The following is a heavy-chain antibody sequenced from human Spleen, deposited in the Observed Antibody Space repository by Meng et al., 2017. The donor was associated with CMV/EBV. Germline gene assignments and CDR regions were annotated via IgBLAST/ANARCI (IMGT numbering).Heavy chain of an antibody. J-gene: IGHJ4*02. V-gene: IGHV1-2*02. D-gene: IGHD2-2*02. CDR1: GYTFIGYD. CDR2: INPNSGGT. CDR3: ARTYCSSTSCYKFPDY. Sequence: ASVKVSCKASGYTFIGYDLHWVRQAPGQGLEWMGWINPNSGGTNYAQKFQGRVTMTRDTSISTAYMELSRLRSDDTAVYYCARTYCSSTSCYKFPDYWGQGTLVTVSS.